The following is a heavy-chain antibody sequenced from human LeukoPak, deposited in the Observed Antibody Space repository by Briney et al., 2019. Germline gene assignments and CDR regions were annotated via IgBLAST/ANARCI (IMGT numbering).Heavy chain of an antibody. D-gene: IGHD6-19*01. CDR3: ARDRGSSGWLRPYYFDY. V-gene: IGHV3-30*04. J-gene: IGHJ4*02. CDR1: GFTFSSYA. Sequence: GRSLRLSCAASGFTFSSYAMHWVRQAPGKGLEWVAVISYDGSNKYYADSVKGRFTISRDNSKNTLYLQMNSLRAEDTAVYYCARDRGSSGWLRPYYFDYWGQGTLVTVSS. CDR2: ISYDGSNK.